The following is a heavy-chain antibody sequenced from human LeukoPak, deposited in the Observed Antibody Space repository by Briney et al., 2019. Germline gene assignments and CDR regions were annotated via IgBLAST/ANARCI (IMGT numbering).Heavy chain of an antibody. V-gene: IGHV3-23*01. CDR2: ISGSGGST. D-gene: IGHD2-2*01. CDR3: AKFLSEYQLLAYFQH. CDR1: GFTFSSYA. J-gene: IGHJ1*01. Sequence: GGSLRLSCAASGFTFSSYAMSWVRQAPGKGLEWVSAISGSGGSTYYADSVKGRFTISRDNSKNTLYLQMNSLRAEDTAVYYCAKFLSEYQLLAYFQHWGQGTLVTVSS.